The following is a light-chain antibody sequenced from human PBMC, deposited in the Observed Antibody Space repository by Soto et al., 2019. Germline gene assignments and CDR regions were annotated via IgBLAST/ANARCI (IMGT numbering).Light chain of an antibody. CDR1: QSVSSSY. CDR2: GAS. Sequence: EIVLTQSPGTLSLSPGERATLSCRASQSVSSSYLAWYQQKHGQAPRLLIYGASSTATGITDRFSGSGSWKNFILTISRLEAEDFAVNYCQQYGSTPQTFGGGTKLEIK. CDR3: QQYGSTPQT. J-gene: IGKJ2*01. V-gene: IGKV3-20*01.